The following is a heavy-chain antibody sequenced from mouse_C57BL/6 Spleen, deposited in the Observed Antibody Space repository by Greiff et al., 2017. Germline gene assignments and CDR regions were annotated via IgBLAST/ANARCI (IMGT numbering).Heavy chain of an antibody. CDR2: IDPSDSYT. J-gene: IGHJ3*01. Sequence: QVQLQQPGAELVMPGASVKLSCKASGYTFTSYWMHWVKQRPGQGLEWIGEIDPSDSYTNYNQKFKGKSTLTVDKSSSTAYMQLSSLTSEDSAVYYCASSRSGSFAYWGQGTLVTVSA. V-gene: IGHV1-69*01. D-gene: IGHD1-3*01. CDR1: GYTFTSYW. CDR3: ASSRSGSFAY.